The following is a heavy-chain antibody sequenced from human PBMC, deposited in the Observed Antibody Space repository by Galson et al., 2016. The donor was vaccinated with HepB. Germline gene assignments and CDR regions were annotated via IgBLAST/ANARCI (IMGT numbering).Heavy chain of an antibody. V-gene: IGHV4-39*01. CDR2: IFYSGST. Sequence: ETLSLTCTVSDGSISTSSFSWGWIRQPPGKGLEWIGSIFYSGSTFFDASLKSRVTIYVDTSKNHFSLRLRSVTAADTAVYYCARQVSATGDWHFDLWGRGTLVTVSS. D-gene: IGHD7-27*01. J-gene: IGHJ2*01. CDR1: DGSISTSSFS. CDR3: ARQVSATGDWHFDL.